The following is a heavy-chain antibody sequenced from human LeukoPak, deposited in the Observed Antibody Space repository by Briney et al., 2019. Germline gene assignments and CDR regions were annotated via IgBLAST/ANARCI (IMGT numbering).Heavy chain of an antibody. CDR2: IGGPDDT. D-gene: IGHD7-27*01. CDR1: GFSFNIHA. J-gene: IGHJ4*02. CDR3: AKDATPRNSVWDYFDY. Sequence: GGSLRLSCAASGFSFNIHAMTWVRQAPGKGLEWVAVIGGPDDTHYADSVKGRFAVSRDDSTNTVFLQMNSLRADDSAIYYCAKDATPRNSVWDYFDYWGQGTLVTVSS. V-gene: IGHV3-23*01.